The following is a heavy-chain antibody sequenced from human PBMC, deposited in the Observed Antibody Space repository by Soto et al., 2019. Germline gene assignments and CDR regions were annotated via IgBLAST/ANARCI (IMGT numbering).Heavy chain of an antibody. CDR1: GFTFSDHY. CDR3: TRGHHSMDV. Sequence: PGGSLRLSCAAAGFTFSDHYMSWIRQAPGKGLEWVSYITPTNTDTDYADSVKGRFTISRDNARNSLYLQMNSLRAEDTAVYYCTRGHHSMDVWGRGTAVTVSS. CDR2: ITPTNTDT. V-gene: IGHV3-11*06. J-gene: IGHJ6*02.